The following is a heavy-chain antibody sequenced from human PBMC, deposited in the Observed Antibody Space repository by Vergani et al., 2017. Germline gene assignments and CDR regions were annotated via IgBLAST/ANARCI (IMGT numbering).Heavy chain of an antibody. CDR3: ARIRGVLRYFDWSEGDFDY. CDR1: GFTFSSYG. CDR2: ISYDGSNK. D-gene: IGHD3-9*01. Sequence: QVQLVESGGGVVQPGRSLRLSCAASGFTFSSYGMHWVRQAPGKGLEWVAVISYDGSNKYYADSVKGRFTISRENSKNTLYLQMNSLRAEDTAVYYCARIRGVLRYFDWSEGDFDYWGQGTLVTVSS. V-gene: IGHV3-30*03. J-gene: IGHJ4*02.